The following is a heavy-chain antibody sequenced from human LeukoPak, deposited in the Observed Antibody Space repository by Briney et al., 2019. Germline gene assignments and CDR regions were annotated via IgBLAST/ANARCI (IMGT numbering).Heavy chain of an antibody. Sequence: PSETLSLTCTVSGGSISSGGFYWSWIRQHPGKGLEWIGYIYYSGSTYSNPSLKSRVTLSVDTSKNKFSLNLSSVTSADTAVYYCARYCSSTNCYKGGFDPWGQGTLVTVSS. V-gene: IGHV4-31*03. D-gene: IGHD2-2*02. CDR2: IYYSGST. J-gene: IGHJ5*02. CDR1: GGSISSGGFY. CDR3: ARYCSSTNCYKGGFDP.